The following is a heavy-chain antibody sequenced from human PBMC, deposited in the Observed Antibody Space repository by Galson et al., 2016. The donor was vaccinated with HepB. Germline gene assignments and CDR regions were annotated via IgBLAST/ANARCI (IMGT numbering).Heavy chain of an antibody. CDR2: INKVGSST. CDR1: GFRFSRYW. J-gene: IGHJ6*02. D-gene: IGHD3-3*01. Sequence: SLRLSCAASGFRFSRYWMHWVRQAPGKGLVCVSRINKVGSSTSYADSVKGRITISRDNAKNTLYLQMNSLRAEDTAVYYCARMESGGYDFWSGHYSWSGGMDVWGQGTTVTVSS. CDR3: ARMESGGYDFWSGHYSWSGGMDV. V-gene: IGHV3-74*01.